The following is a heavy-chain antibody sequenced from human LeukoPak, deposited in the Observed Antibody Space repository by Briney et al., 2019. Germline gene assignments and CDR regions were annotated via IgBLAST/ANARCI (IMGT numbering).Heavy chain of an antibody. CDR3: ARDLPHPSLTTRYYGMDV. CDR2: ISSSSSTI. V-gene: IGHV3-48*01. Sequence: PGGSLRLSCAASGFTFSSYSMNWVRQAPGKGLEWVSYISSSSSTIYYADSVKGRFTISRDNAKNSLYLQMNGLRAEDTAVYYCARDLPHPSLTTRYYGMDVWGQGTTVTVSS. CDR1: GFTFSSYS. D-gene: IGHD4-17*01. J-gene: IGHJ6*02.